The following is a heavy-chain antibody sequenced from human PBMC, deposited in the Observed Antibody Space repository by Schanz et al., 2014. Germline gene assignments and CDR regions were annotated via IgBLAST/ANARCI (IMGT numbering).Heavy chain of an antibody. D-gene: IGHD6-13*01. Sequence: EMQLVESGGGLIQPGGSLRLSCAASGFTVTSYYMSWVRQAPGKGLEWVSVIYSGDNTYYADSVKGRFTISRDNSKNTLYLQMNSLRAEDTAVYVCAKDSAPLAARPGYGMDVWGQGTTVTVSS. J-gene: IGHJ6*02. V-gene: IGHV3-53*01. CDR1: GFTVTSYY. CDR3: AKDSAPLAARPGYGMDV. CDR2: IYSGDNT.